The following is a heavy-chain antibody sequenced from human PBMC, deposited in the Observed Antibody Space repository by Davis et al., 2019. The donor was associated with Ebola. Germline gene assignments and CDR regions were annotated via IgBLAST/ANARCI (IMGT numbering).Heavy chain of an antibody. CDR1: GYSFTSYW. CDR2: IYLGDSDT. D-gene: IGHD5-18*01. J-gene: IGHJ6*02. CDR3: ARHSAHGYSYGYGMDV. V-gene: IGHV5-51*01. Sequence: GESLKISCKGSGYSFTSYWIGWVRQMPGKGLEWMGIIYLGDSDTRYSPSFQGQVTISADKSISTAYLQWSSLKASDTAMYYCARHSAHGYSYGYGMDVWGQGTTVTVSS.